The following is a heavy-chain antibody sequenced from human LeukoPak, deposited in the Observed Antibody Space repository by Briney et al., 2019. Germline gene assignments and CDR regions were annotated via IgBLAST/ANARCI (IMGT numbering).Heavy chain of an antibody. J-gene: IGHJ5*02. V-gene: IGHV1-69-2*01. CDR2: VDPEDGET. D-gene: IGHD5-24*01. CDR1: GYTFTDYY. Sequence: ASVKVSCKVSGYTFTDYYMHWVQQALGKGLEWMGLVDPEDGETIYAEKFQGRVTITADTSTDTAYMELSSLRSEDTAVYYCATGSATIGRWFDPWGQGTLVTVSS. CDR3: ATGSATIGRWFDP.